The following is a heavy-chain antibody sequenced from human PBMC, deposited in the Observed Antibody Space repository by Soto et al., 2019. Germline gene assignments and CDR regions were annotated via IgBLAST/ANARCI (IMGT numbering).Heavy chain of an antibody. D-gene: IGHD3-9*01. CDR2: INDRGSI. CDR3: ARESHDILTGPPWVWYFDL. Sequence: QVQLQQWGAGPLRPLETLSLTCGVSGGSFSGYYWAWIRQSPGKGLEWIGEINDRGSINYNPSLKSRVSISVDTSKNHCSLNLRSVTAADTAVHYCARESHDILTGPPWVWYFDLWGRGTLVTVSS. CDR1: GGSFSGYY. J-gene: IGHJ2*01. V-gene: IGHV4-34*01.